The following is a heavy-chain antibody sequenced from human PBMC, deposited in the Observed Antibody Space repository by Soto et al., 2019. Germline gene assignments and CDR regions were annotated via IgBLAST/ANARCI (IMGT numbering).Heavy chain of an antibody. Sequence: QGQLLQSGAEVKKPGASVKVSCTASGNTFTNFGVTWVRQAPGQGLEWMGWISAYTDDPNYAQKFQGRVTMTIDTSTSTAYLDLRSLTSDDTAVYYCASVIPGAEAWFDPWGQGTLVTVSS. CDR3: ASVIPGAEAWFDP. CDR1: GNTFTNFG. J-gene: IGHJ5*02. CDR2: ISAYTDDP. V-gene: IGHV1-18*01. D-gene: IGHD2-2*01.